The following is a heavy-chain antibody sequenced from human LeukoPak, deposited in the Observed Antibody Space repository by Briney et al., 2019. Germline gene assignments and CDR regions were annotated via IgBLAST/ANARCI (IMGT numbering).Heavy chain of an antibody. CDR2: ITGSSTYI. Sequence: KPGGSLRLSCAASGFTFSSYSMTWVRQAPGKGLEWVSSITGSSTYIDYADSVEGRFTISRDNAKNSLYLQMNSLRAEDTAVYYCARDLNFWSSYSTRGFDYWGQGTLVTVSS. J-gene: IGHJ4*02. CDR3: ARDLNFWSSYSTRGFDY. CDR1: GFTFSSYS. V-gene: IGHV3-21*01. D-gene: IGHD3-3*01.